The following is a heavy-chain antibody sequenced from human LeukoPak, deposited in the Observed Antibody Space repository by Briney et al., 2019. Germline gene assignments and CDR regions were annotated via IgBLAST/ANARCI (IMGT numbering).Heavy chain of an antibody. CDR2: IYYSRST. CDR1: GGSISSYY. Sequence: PSETLSLTCTVSGGSISSYYWSWIRQPPGKGLEWIGYIYYSRSTNYNPSLKSRVTISVDTSKNQFSLKLSSVTAADTAVYYCASDSSGYYPDAFDIWGQGTMVTVSS. CDR3: ASDSSGYYPDAFDI. V-gene: IGHV4-59*01. J-gene: IGHJ3*02. D-gene: IGHD3-22*01.